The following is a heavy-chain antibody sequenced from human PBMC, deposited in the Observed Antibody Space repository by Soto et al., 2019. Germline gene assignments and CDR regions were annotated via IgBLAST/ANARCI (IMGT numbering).Heavy chain of an antibody. Sequence: QVQLVQSGAEVKKPGSSVKVSCKASGGTFSSYAISWVRQAPGQGLEWMGGIIPIFGTANYAQKYQGRVTITADESTSAAHMELNSLRSEDTAVYYCARGDYAKVWYFDLWGRGTLVTLSS. CDR2: IIPIFGTA. V-gene: IGHV1-69*12. CDR3: ARGDYAKVWYFDL. J-gene: IGHJ2*01. D-gene: IGHD4-17*01. CDR1: GGTFSSYA.